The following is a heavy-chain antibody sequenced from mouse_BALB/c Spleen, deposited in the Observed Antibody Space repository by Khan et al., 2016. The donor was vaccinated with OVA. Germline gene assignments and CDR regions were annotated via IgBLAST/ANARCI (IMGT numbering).Heavy chain of an antibody. Sequence: EVLVESGGDLVKPGGSLKLSCAASGFTCNSYVMSWVRQTPDKRLEWVGAISSGGSYTNYPDSVKGRVTISRDNAKKALYLQMSSLKSEDTAMYYCTRHRFTTPTAWFAYWGQGTLVTVSA. D-gene: IGHD1-2*01. V-gene: IGHV5-6*01. CDR3: TRHRFTTPTAWFAY. CDR1: GFTCNSYV. CDR2: ISSGGSYT. J-gene: IGHJ3*01.